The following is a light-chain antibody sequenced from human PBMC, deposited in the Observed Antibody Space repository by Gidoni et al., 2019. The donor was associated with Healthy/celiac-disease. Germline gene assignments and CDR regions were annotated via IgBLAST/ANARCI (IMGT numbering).Light chain of an antibody. CDR3: QQYDNLLALT. V-gene: IGKV1-33*01. J-gene: IGKJ4*01. CDR1: QDISNY. Sequence: DIQRTQSPSSLSASVGDRVTITCQASQDISNYLNWYQQKPGKAPKLLIYDASNLETGVPSRFSGSGSGTDFTFTISSLQPEDIATDYCQQYDNLLALTFGGGTKVEIK. CDR2: DAS.